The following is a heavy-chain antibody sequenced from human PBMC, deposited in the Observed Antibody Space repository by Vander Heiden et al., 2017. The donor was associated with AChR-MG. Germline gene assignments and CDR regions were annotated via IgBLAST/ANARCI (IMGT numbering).Heavy chain of an antibody. CDR1: VFTFSTYS. CDR3: ARDRRFNYYDSSGYYQPSTV. CDR2: ISSSSSYI. V-gene: IGHV3-21*01. J-gene: IGHJ4*02. D-gene: IGHD3-22*01. Sequence: EVQLVESGGGLVKPGGSLRLSCAASVFTFSTYSMTGVRQAPGKGLEWVSSISSSSSYIYYADSVKGRFTISRDNAKNSLYLQMNSLRAEDTAVYYCARDRRFNYYDSSGYYQPSTVWGQGTLVTVSS.